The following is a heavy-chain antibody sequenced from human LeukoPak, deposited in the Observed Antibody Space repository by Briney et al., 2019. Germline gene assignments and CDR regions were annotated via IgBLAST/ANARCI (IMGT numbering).Heavy chain of an antibody. CDR2: LSGNSGSI. J-gene: IGHJ4*02. CDR3: VKEMYSSGWSFDY. Sequence: GRSLRLSCAASGFSFDDYAMHWVRQVPGKGLDWVSGLSGNSGSIGYADSVKGRFTISRDNAKNSLYLQMNSLRAEDTALYYCVKEMYSSGWSFDYWGQGTLVTATS. CDR1: GFSFDDYA. D-gene: IGHD6-19*01. V-gene: IGHV3-9*01.